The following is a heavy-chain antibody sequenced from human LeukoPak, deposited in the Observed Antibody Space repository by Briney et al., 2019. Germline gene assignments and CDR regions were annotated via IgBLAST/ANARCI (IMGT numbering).Heavy chain of an antibody. Sequence: GGSLRLSCAASGFTFSSYGMHWVRQAPGKGLEWVAFIRYDGSNKYYADSVKGRFTISRDNSKNTLYLQMNSLRAEDTAVYYCAREGGDYVRGYFDYWGQGTLVTVSS. CDR3: AREGGDYVRGYFDY. V-gene: IGHV3-30*02. J-gene: IGHJ4*02. D-gene: IGHD4-17*01. CDR2: IRYDGSNK. CDR1: GFTFSSYG.